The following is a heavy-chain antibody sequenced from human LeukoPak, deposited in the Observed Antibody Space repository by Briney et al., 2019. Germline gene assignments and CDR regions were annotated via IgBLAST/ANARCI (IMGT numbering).Heavy chain of an antibody. CDR2: IYYSGST. V-gene: IGHV4-59*11. CDR1: GGSISSHY. J-gene: IGHJ4*02. D-gene: IGHD3-9*01. CDR3: ARIYYDILTGYYTYFDY. Sequence: SETLSLTCTVSGGSISSHYWSWTRQPPGKGLEWIGYIYYSGSTNYNPSLKSRVTISVDTSKNQFSLKLSSVTAADTAVYYCARIYYDILTGYYTYFDYWGQGTLVTVSS.